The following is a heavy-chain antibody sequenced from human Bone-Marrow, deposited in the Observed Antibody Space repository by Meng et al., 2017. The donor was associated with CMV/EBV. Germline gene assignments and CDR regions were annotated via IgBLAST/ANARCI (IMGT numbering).Heavy chain of an antibody. V-gene: IGHV3-49*04. J-gene: IGHJ3*02. Sequence: GESLKISCTASGFTFGDYAMSWVRQAPGKGLEWVGFIRSKAYGGTTEYAASVKGRFTISRDDSKSIAYLQMNSLKTEDTAVYYCTRGTRGGGGRLDNAFDIWGQGTMVTVSS. CDR3: TRGTRGGGGRLDNAFDI. CDR2: IRSKAYGGTT. D-gene: IGHD1-14*01. CDR1: GFTFGDYA.